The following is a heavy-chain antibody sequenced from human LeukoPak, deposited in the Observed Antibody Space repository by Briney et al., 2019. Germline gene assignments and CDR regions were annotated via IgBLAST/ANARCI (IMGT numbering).Heavy chain of an antibody. Sequence: PWETLYLTCNVSGGSISSYYWSWIRQPPGKGLEWIGYISYSGSTNYNPYLKSRDTISIDTSKNQFSLKLRSVTAADTAIYYCARQGYDILTGYIDAFDIWGQRTILTVSS. D-gene: IGHD3-9*01. V-gene: IGHV4-59*08. CDR1: GGSISSYY. J-gene: IGHJ3*02. CDR2: ISYSGST. CDR3: ARQGYDILTGYIDAFDI.